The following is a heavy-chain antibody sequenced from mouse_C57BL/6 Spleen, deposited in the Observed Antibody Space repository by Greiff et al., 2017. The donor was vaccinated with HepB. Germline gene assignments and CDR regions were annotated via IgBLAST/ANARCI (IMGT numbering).Heavy chain of an antibody. CDR1: GYTFTSYW. Sequence: QVQLQQPGAELVMPGASVKLSCKASGYTFTSYWMHWVKQRPGQGLEWIGEIDPSDSYINYNQKFKGKSTLTVDKSSSTAYMQLSSLTSEDSAVYYCARGLGGEPAYWGQGTLVTVSA. D-gene: IGHD4-1*01. CDR2: IDPSDSYI. V-gene: IGHV1-69*01. CDR3: ARGLGGEPAY. J-gene: IGHJ3*01.